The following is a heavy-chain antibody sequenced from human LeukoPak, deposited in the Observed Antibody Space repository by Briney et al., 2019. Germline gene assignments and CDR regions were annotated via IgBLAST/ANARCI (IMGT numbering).Heavy chain of an antibody. CDR1: GFTFSSYS. CDR3: ARGIYDSFGGFYRYSSFDS. Sequence: GGSLRLSCAASGFTFSSYSMNWVRQAPGKGLEWVSYISSSSSTIYYADSVKGRFTISRDNAKNSLYLQMNSLRAEDTAVYYCARGIYDSFGGFYRYSSFDSGAGEP. CDR2: ISSSSSTI. V-gene: IGHV3-48*01. J-gene: IGHJ4*02. D-gene: IGHD3-16*02.